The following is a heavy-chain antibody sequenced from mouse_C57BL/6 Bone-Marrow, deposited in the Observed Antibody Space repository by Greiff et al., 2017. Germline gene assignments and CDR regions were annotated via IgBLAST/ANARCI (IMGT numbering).Heavy chain of an antibody. V-gene: IGHV1-81*01. D-gene: IGHD3-2*02. Sequence: VKLQQSGAELARPGASVKLSCKASGYTFTSYGISWVKQRTGQGLEWIGEIYPRSGNTYYNEKFKGKATLTADKSSSTAYMELRSLTSEDSAVYFCARYETAQRFAYWGQGTLVTVSA. J-gene: IGHJ3*01. CDR1: GYTFTSYG. CDR2: IYPRSGNT. CDR3: ARYETAQRFAY.